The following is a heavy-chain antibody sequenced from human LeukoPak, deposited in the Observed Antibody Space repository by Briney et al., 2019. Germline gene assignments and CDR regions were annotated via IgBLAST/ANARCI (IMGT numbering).Heavy chain of an antibody. CDR1: GFSFRNYA. Sequence: PGGSLGLSCVASGFSFRNYAIHWVRQAPGKGLEYVSVINTDGRITYYVDSVKGRFTISRDNSKNTVYLQMDSLRGEDMAVYYCTRDGGSFCDFDYWGQGALVTVSS. V-gene: IGHV3-64*02. CDR2: INTDGRIT. J-gene: IGHJ4*02. D-gene: IGHD1-26*01. CDR3: TRDGGSFCDFDY.